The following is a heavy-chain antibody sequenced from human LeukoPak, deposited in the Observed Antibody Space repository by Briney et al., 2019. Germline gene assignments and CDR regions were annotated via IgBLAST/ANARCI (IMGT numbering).Heavy chain of an antibody. CDR1: GFSFSGYA. J-gene: IGHJ4*02. D-gene: IGHD6-13*01. Sequence: PGGSLRLSCVASGFSFSGYAMAWVRQAPGKGLEWVSAITSSGGGGVTYYADSVKGRFTISRDNSKNTLYLQMNNLRAEDTARYYCAKRTIGATKLYYFDCWGQGTLVTVSS. CDR2: ITSSGGGGVT. CDR3: AKRTIGATKLYYFDC. V-gene: IGHV3-23*01.